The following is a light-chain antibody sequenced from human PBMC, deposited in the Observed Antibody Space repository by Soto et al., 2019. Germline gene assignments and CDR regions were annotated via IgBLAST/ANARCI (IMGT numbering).Light chain of an antibody. CDR1: QDIRGA. CDR2: DVS. Sequence: AIQVAQSPSSLSASVGDRVTITCRASQDIRGALAWYQQKPGKALRLLIFDVSTLETGVPSRFSGGGSGTDFTLTISSLQPEDFGTYYCQQFNSYPITFGHGTRLEIK. CDR3: QQFNSYPIT. V-gene: IGKV1-13*02. J-gene: IGKJ5*01.